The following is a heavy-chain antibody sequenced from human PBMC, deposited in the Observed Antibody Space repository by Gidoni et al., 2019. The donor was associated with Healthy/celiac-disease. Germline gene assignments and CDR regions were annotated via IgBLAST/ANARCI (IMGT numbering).Heavy chain of an antibody. J-gene: IGHJ4*02. Sequence: VQLLDSGGGLVHPVASLSLSCAASGFTFSCYAMRWVRQAPGKGLEWVSAISGSGGSTYYADSVKGRVTISRDNSKNTLYLQMNSLRAEDTAVYYCAKDSGYSYGYVRSLDYGGQGTLVTVSS. CDR3: AKDSGYSYGYVRSLDY. CDR2: ISGSGGST. CDR1: GFTFSCYA. D-gene: IGHD5-18*01. V-gene: IGHV3-23*01.